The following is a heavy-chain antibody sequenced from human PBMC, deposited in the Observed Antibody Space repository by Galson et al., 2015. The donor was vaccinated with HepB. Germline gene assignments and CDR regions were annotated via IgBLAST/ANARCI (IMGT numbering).Heavy chain of an antibody. CDR2: IIPILGIA. Sequence: SVKVSCKASGGTFSSYAISWVRQAPGQGLEWMGRIIPILGIANYAQKFQGRVTITADKSTSTAYMELSSLRSEDTAVYYCARGSYYDSSGYYFDYWGQGTLVTVSS. V-gene: IGHV1-69*04. J-gene: IGHJ4*02. CDR3: ARGSYYDSSGYYFDY. D-gene: IGHD3-22*01. CDR1: GGTFSSYA.